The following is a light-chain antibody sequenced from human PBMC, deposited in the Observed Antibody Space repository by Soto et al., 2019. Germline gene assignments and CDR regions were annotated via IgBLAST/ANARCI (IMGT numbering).Light chain of an antibody. Sequence: QSVRTQPPSVSGAPGQSITISFTGTSSDVGGYNYVSWYQQHPGKAPKLIIYEVNHRPSGVSNRFSGSKSGNTASLTISGLQAEDEAHYYCSSYTTISTLIFGGGTKVTVL. V-gene: IGLV2-14*01. CDR3: SSYTTISTLI. CDR2: EVN. CDR1: SSDVGGYNY. J-gene: IGLJ2*01.